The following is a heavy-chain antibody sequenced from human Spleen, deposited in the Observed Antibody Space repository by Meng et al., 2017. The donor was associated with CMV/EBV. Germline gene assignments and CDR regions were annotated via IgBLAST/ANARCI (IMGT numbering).Heavy chain of an antibody. V-gene: IGHV3-21*04. CDR1: GFTFSSYS. Sequence: AASGFTFSSYSMNWVRQAPGKGLEWVSSISSSSSYIYYADSVKGRFTISRDNSKNTLYLQMNSLRAEDTAVYYCAKDKAVVIANFDYWGQGTLVTVSS. J-gene: IGHJ4*02. CDR2: ISSSSSYI. CDR3: AKDKAVVIANFDY. D-gene: IGHD2-21*01.